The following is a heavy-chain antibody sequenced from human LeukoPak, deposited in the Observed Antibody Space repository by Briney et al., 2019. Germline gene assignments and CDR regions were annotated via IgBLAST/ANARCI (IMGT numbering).Heavy chain of an antibody. CDR2: FDPEDGET. CDR3: ATGVLWFGELSLYDY. Sequence: ASVKVSCKVSGYTLTELSMHWVRQAPGKGLEWMGGFDPEDGETIYAQKFQGRVTMTEDTSTDTAYMELSSLRSEDTAVYYCATGVLWFGELSLYDYWGRGTLVTVSS. CDR1: GYTLTELS. J-gene: IGHJ4*02. V-gene: IGHV1-24*01. D-gene: IGHD3-10*01.